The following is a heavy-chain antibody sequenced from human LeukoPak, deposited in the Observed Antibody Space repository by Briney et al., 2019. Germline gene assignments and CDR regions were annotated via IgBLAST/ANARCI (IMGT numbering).Heavy chain of an antibody. J-gene: IGHJ4*02. Sequence: SQTLSLTCTVSGGSISSGSYYWSWIRQPAGKGLEWIGRIYTSGSTNYNPSLKSRVTISVDTSKNQFSLKLSSVTAADTAVYYCARGGRIAVAGTYYFDYWGQGTLVTVSS. V-gene: IGHV4-61*02. CDR3: ARGGRIAVAGTYYFDY. D-gene: IGHD6-19*01. CDR2: IYTSGST. CDR1: GGSISSGSYY.